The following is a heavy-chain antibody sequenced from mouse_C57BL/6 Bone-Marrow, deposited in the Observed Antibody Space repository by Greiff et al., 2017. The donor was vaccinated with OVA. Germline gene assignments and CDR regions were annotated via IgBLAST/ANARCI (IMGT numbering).Heavy chain of an antibody. CDR1: GFSFNTYA. D-gene: IGHD1-1*01. Sequence: EVMLVESGGGLVQPKGSLKLSCAASGFSFNTYAMNWVRQAPGKGLEWVARIRSKSNNYATYYADSVKDRFTISRDDSKSMLYRQMNNLKTEDTAMYYCVRQGLYGSSDGFAYWGQGTLVTVSA. V-gene: IGHV10-1*01. CDR2: IRSKSNNYAT. CDR3: VRQGLYGSSDGFAY. J-gene: IGHJ3*01.